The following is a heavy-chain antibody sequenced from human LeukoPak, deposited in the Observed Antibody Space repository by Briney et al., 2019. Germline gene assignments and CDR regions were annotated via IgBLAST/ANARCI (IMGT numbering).Heavy chain of an antibody. Sequence: ASVKVSCKASGLTFSNYGITWVRQAPGQGLEWVGWISAYDGNTNYAQKFQGRVTMTTDTSTSTAHMELRSLRYDDTAVYYCARGGGFSFGAQSYYQLSLWGQGTLVTVSS. V-gene: IGHV1-18*01. CDR3: ARGGGFSFGAQSYYQLSL. CDR2: ISAYDGNT. CDR1: GLTFSNYG. J-gene: IGHJ4*02. D-gene: IGHD3-10*01.